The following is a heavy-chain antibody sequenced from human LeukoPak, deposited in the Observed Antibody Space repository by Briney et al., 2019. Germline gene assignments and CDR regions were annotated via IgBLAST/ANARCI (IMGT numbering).Heavy chain of an antibody. CDR2: INHSGST. V-gene: IGHV4-34*01. J-gene: IGHJ4*02. CDR3: ARRTQGWLLLSNFDY. D-gene: IGHD3-22*01. CDR1: GGSFSGYY. Sequence: SETLSLTCAVYGGSFSGYYWSWIRQPPGKGLEWIGEINHSGSTNYNPSLKSRVTISVDTSKNQFSQKLSSVTAADTAVYYCARRTQGWLLLSNFDYWGQGTLVTVSS.